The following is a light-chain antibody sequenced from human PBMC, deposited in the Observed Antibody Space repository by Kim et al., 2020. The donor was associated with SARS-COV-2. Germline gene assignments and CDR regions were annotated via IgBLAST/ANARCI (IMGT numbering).Light chain of an antibody. V-gene: IGLV1-47*01. CDR1: TSNIGSNS. J-gene: IGLJ2*01. CDR2: NTG. Sequence: QPVLTQSPSISGTPGQRVTVSCSGTTSNIGSNSVYWYQQFPGTAPKLLIRNTGQRPSGVPDRFSGSKSGTSASLAISGLRSEDEADYYCATWDDSLNVVFGGGTQLTVL. CDR3: ATWDDSLNVV.